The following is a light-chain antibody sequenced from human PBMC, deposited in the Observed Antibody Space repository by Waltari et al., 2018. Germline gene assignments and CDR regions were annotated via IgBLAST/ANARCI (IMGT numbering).Light chain of an antibody. J-gene: IGLJ2*01. CDR1: SSNIGSNS. V-gene: IGLV1-47*02. CDR2: YND. CDR3: AAWDDSLSGGL. Sequence: QSVLTQPPSASEAARKSVIISCSGSSSNIGSNSVSWYQQLPGTAPKLLIYYNDQWASCVSDRFSGSKSGTSASLAISGLQTEDEADYYCAAWDDSLSGGLFGGGTRLTVL.